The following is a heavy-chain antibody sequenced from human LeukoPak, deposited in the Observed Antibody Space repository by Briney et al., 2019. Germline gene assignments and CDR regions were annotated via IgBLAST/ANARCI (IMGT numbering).Heavy chain of an antibody. D-gene: IGHD4-11*01. CDR1: GGSISSGDSY. V-gene: IGHV4-30-4*01. J-gene: IGHJ6*02. CDR3: ARFSNLEYYYYGMDV. CDR2: IYYSGST. Sequence: SETLSLTCTVSGGSISSGDSYWSWIRQPPGKGLEWIGYIYYSGSTYYNPSLKSRVTISVDTSKNQFSLKLSSVTAADTAVYYCARFSNLEYYYYGMDVWGQGTTVTVSS.